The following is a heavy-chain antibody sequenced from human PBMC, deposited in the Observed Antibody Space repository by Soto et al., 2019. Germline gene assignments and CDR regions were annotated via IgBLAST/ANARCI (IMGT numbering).Heavy chain of an antibody. V-gene: IGHV4-30-2*01. D-gene: IGHD5-12*01. CDR3: AAGGGLPRYY. CDR1: GGSISSGGYS. J-gene: IGHJ4*02. Sequence: QLQLQESGSGLVKPSQTLSLTCAVSGGSISSGGYSWSWIRQPPGKGLEWIGYIYHSGSTYYNPSIKSRVTISVDGSKTQFSLKLSSVTAADPAVYYCAAGGGLPRYYWGQGTLVSVSS. CDR2: IYHSGST.